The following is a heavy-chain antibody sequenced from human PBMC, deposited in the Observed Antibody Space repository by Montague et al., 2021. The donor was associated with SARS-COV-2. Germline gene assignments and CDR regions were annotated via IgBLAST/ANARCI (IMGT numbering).Heavy chain of an antibody. CDR3: AKNKYYYGSGALYGWFDL. D-gene: IGHD3-22*01. V-gene: IGHV4-39*01. Sequence: SETLSLTCTASGDSFTSRTYSWGWIRQPPGKGLEWIGNMYYNGSTHFNPSIKSRATMSADSTKNQFSLKLSSVTAADTAVYFCAKNKYYYGSGALYGWFDLWGQGTLVTVSS. CDR2: MYYNGST. CDR1: GDSFTSRTYS. J-gene: IGHJ5*02.